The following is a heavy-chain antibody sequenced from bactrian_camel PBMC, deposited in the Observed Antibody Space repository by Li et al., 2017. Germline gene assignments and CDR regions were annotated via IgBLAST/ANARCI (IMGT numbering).Heavy chain of an antibody. D-gene: IGHD2*01. CDR2: IWTGGSDS. J-gene: IGHJ4*01. CDR3: AGHSGVYCVIDAYNY. V-gene: IGHV3S6*01. CDR1: GGTYSTYR. Sequence: VQLVESGGGSVQAGGSLRLSCVASGGTYSTYRSYCMGWFRQAPGKDREGVATIWTGGSDSYYADSVKDRFTISQDRAKYAVYLQMDSLKPEDSAMYYCAGHSGVYCVIDAYNYWGQRTQVTVS.